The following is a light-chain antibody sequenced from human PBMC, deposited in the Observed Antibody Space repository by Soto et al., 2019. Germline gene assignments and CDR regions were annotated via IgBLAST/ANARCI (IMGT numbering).Light chain of an antibody. CDR1: LSLRTY. J-gene: IGKJ4*01. CDR2: DAS. V-gene: IGKV1-39*01. CDR3: QQSYLTPLT. Sequence: DIQMTQSPSSLSASVGDRVTITCRASLSLRTYLNWYQQKPGKAPELLIHDASTLESGVPSRFSGGGSGTDFTLTISSLQPEDFGTYYCQQSYLTPLTFGGGTRVEIK.